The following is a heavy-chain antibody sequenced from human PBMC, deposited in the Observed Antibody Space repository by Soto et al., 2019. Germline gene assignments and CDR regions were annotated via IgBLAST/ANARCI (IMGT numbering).Heavy chain of an antibody. CDR2: INSDASHT. CDR1: GFTFSPYW. CDR3: VRDGQCITSCCYGNCLDD. J-gene: IGHJ4*02. Sequence: GGALRLSCAASGFTFSPYWMHWIRQVPGKGLEWVSRINSDASHTYYADHVKGRFTIPRDNAKNTLHLEMNSLRAADTAVYYCVRDGQCITSCCYGNCLDDWGQGTLGT. D-gene: IGHD2-15*01. V-gene: IGHV3-74*01.